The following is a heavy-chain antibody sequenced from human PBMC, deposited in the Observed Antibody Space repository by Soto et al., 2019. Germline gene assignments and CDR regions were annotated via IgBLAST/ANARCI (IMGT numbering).Heavy chain of an antibody. CDR1: GGSISSSGYY. Sequence: QVQLQESGPGLVKPSQTLSLTCTVSGGSISSSGYYWSWIRQHPGKGLEWIGYIYYSGNTHYNPSLRSRVIMSLITSKNQFSLKLNSVSAADTAVYYCARVRCGSTSCXXXDYWGQXTLVTVSS. J-gene: IGHJ4*02. V-gene: IGHV4-31*03. CDR2: IYYSGNT. D-gene: IGHD2-2*01. CDR3: ARVRCGSTSCXXXDY.